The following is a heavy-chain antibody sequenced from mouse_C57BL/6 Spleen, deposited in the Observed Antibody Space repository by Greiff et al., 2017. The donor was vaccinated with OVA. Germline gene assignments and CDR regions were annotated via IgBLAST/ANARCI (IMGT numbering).Heavy chain of an antibody. CDR1: GFTFSSYG. Sequence: EVQLMESGGDLVKPGGSLKLSCAASGFTFSSYGMSWVRQTPDKRLEWVATISSGSSYTYYPDSVKGRFTISRDNAKNTLYLQMSSLTSEDTAMYYCARHGDYGSSIDYWGQGTTLTVSS. J-gene: IGHJ2*01. CDR3: ARHGDYGSSIDY. CDR2: ISSGSSYT. V-gene: IGHV5-6*01. D-gene: IGHD1-1*01.